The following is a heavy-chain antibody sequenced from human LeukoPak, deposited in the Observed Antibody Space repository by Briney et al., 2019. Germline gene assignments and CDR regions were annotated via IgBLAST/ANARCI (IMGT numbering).Heavy chain of an antibody. CDR2: ISGSGGST. J-gene: IGHJ4*02. Sequence: PGGSLRLSCAASGFTFSSYAMSWVRQAPGKGLEWVSAISGSGGSTYYADSVKGRFTISRDNSKNTLYLQMNSLRAEDTAVYYCAKALYSSGWYTYYFDYWGQGTLVTVSS. CDR1: GFTFSSYA. V-gene: IGHV3-23*01. D-gene: IGHD6-19*01. CDR3: AKALYSSGWYTYYFDY.